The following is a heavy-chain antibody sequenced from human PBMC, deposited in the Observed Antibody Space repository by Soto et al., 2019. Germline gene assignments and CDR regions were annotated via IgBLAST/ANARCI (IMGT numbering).Heavy chain of an antibody. D-gene: IGHD3-10*01. CDR1: GVPFSDYY. J-gene: IGHJ3*02. Sequence: SETLSLTCIVSGVPFSDYYWSWIRQPPGKGLEWIGYIYYSGSTYYNPSLKSRVTISVDTSKNQFSLKLSSVTAADTAVYYCAHYFNGRAFDIWGPGTMVT. CDR2: IYYSGST. V-gene: IGHV4-30-4*01. CDR3: AHYFNGRAFDI.